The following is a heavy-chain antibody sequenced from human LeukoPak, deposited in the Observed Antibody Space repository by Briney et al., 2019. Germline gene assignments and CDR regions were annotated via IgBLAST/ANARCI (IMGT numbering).Heavy chain of an antibody. CDR3: LLGRIAAAGTSVSPLHDY. V-gene: IGHV3-74*01. D-gene: IGHD6-13*01. J-gene: IGHJ4*02. Sequence: GGSLRLSCAASGFTFSSYWMHWVRQAPGKGLVWVSRINSDGSSTSYADSVKGRFTISRDNAKNTLYLQMNSLRAEDTAVYYCLLGRIAAAGTSVSPLHDYWGQGTLVTVSS. CDR1: GFTFSSYW. CDR2: INSDGSST.